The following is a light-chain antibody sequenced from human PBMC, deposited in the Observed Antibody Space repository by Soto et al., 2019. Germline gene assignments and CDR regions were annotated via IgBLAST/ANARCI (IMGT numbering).Light chain of an antibody. CDR2: GSS. CDR1: QSISRN. J-gene: IGKJ1*01. CDR3: QHSYDILWT. V-gene: IGKV1-39*01. Sequence: DIPMTQSPSSLSASVGDRVTITCRASQSISRNLNWYQQKPGKAPNLLIFGSSTLQTGVPSRFTGSGSGTDFTLTISSLQPEDFATYYCQHSYDILWTFGQGTNVEI.